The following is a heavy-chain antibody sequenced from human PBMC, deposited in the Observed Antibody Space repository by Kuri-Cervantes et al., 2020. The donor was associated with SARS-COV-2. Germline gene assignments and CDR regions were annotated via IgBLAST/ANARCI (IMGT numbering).Heavy chain of an antibody. CDR3: AAERYEWLAYAYYFDL. Sequence: SVKVSCKASGCTFSSYAISWVRQAPGQGLEWMGRIIPIFGIANYAQKFQGRVTITADKSTSTAYMELSSLRSEDTAVYYCAAERYEWLAYAYYFDLWGQGTLVTVSS. D-gene: IGHD6-19*01. J-gene: IGHJ4*02. CDR2: IIPIFGIA. V-gene: IGHV1-69*04. CDR1: GCTFSSYA.